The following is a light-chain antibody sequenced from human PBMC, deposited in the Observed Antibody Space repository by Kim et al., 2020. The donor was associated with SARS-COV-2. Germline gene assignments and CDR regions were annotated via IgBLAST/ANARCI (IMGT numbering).Light chain of an antibody. CDR1: QSVSRY. CDR2: SAS. CDR3: QHYNTWPPT. Sequence: EIVMTQSPAILSVSPGKRATLSCRASQSVSRYVAWYQQKPGQAPRVLIYSASSRASDIPVRFSASGSGTEFTLTISSLQSEDFAVYYCQHYNTWPPTLGQGTKLEI. J-gene: IGKJ2*01. V-gene: IGKV3-15*01.